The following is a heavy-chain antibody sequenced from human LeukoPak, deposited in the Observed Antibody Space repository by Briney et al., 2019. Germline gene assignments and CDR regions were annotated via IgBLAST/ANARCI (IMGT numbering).Heavy chain of an antibody. CDR3: ASAVGEVVTPSDWYFDL. Sequence: SETLSLTCAVSGGSISSGGYSWSWIRQPPGKGLEWLGYIYHSGSTYYNSSLKSRVTISVDRSKNQFSLKLSSVTAADTAVYYCASAVGEVVTPSDWYFDLWGRGTLVTVSS. CDR1: GGSISSGGYS. D-gene: IGHD4-23*01. CDR2: IYHSGST. J-gene: IGHJ2*01. V-gene: IGHV4-30-2*01.